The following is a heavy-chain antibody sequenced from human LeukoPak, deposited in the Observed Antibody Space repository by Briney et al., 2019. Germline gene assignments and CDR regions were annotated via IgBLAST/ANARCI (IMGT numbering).Heavy chain of an antibody. CDR1: GYTFTGYY. CDR2: INPNSGGT. Sequence: GASVKVSCKASGYTFTGYYMHWVRQAPGQGLEWMGWINPNSGGTNYAQKFQGRVTMTRDTSTSTVYMELSSLRSEDTAVYYCARADKLYYGSGSHETIFDYWGQGTLVTVSS. CDR3: ARADKLYYGSGSHETIFDY. D-gene: IGHD3-10*01. J-gene: IGHJ4*02. V-gene: IGHV1-2*02.